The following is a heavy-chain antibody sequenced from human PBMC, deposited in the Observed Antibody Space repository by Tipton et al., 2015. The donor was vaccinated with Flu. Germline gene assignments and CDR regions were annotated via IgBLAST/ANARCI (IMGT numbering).Heavy chain of an antibody. D-gene: IGHD2-21*01. CDR2: ISVYNGNT. J-gene: IGHJ6*02. CDR1: GYIFIKYG. V-gene: IGHV1-18*01. CDR3: ARDGDGMDV. Sequence: QLVQSGAEVKKPGASVKVSCKASGYIFIKYGISWVRQAPGQGLEWMGWISVYNGNTNYAQNVQGRVTMTTDTSTSTAYMELRSLRSDDTAVFYCARDGDGMDVWAKGPRSPSP.